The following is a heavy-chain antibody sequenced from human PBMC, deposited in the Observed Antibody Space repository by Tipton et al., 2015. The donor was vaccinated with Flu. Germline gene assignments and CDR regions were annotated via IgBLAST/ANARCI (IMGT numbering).Heavy chain of an antibody. V-gene: IGHV3-11*01. J-gene: IGHJ4*02. CDR1: GFTFSDYY. D-gene: IGHD5/OR15-5a*01. CDR2: ISSSGSTI. CDR3: ARDLSAHDSGVYDSGDY. Sequence: SLRLSCAASGFTFSDYYMSWIRQAPGKGLEWVSYISSSGSTIYYADSVKGRFTISRDNAKNSLYLQMNSLRAEDTAVYYCARDLSAHDSGVYDSGDYWGQGTLVTVSS.